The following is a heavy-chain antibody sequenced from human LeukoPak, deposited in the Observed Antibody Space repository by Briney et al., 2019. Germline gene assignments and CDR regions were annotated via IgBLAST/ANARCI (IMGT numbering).Heavy chain of an antibody. CDR2: IKQDGSEK. V-gene: IGHV3-7*01. J-gene: IGHJ4*02. CDR1: GFTFSSYW. CDR3: ARTRWLDY. Sequence: GGSLRLSCAASGFTFSSYWMTWVRQAPGKGLEWVANIKQDGSEKYYVDSVKGRFTISRDNAKNSLFLQMNSLRVEDTAVHYCARTRWLDYWGQGTLVTVSS. D-gene: IGHD2-15*01.